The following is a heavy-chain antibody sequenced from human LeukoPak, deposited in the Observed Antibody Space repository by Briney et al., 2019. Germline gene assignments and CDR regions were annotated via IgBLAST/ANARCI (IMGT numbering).Heavy chain of an antibody. CDR1: GFTFTSSA. D-gene: IGHD6-19*01. CDR3: ARTIAVAGTSWFDP. J-gene: IGHJ5*02. Sequence: SVKVSCKASGFTFTSSAMQWVRQARGQRLEWIGWIVVGSGNTNYAQKFQERVTITRDTSISTAYMELSRLRSDDTAVYYCARTIAVAGTSWFDPWGQGTLVTVSS. V-gene: IGHV1-58*02. CDR2: IVVGSGNT.